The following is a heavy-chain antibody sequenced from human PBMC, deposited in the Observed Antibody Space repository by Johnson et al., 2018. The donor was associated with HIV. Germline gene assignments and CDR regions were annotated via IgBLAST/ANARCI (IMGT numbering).Heavy chain of an antibody. CDR1: GFTFSRYA. CDR2: IKQDGSEK. J-gene: IGHJ3*02. CDR3: ARDRWDCSSTSCQKDAFDI. D-gene: IGHD2-2*01. Sequence: VQLVESGGGVVQPGRSLRLSCAASGFTFSRYAIHWVRQAPGKGLEWVANIKQDGSEKYYVDSVKGRFTISRDNAKNSLYRQMHSLRAEDTAVYYCARDRWDCSSTSCQKDAFDIWGQGTMVTVSS. V-gene: IGHV3-7*01.